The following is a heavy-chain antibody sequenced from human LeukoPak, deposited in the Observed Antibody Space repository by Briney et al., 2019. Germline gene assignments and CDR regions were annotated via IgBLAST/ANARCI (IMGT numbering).Heavy chain of an antibody. CDR1: GFTFSSYW. CDR2: VNNDGSTA. CDR3: LAAAGTIG. Sequence: GGSLRLSCAASGFTFSSYWMHWVRQAPGKGLVWVSRVNNDGSTANYADSVKGRFTISRDNTKNTLYLQMNSLRAEDTAVYFCLAAAGTIGWGQGTLVTVSS. J-gene: IGHJ4*02. D-gene: IGHD6-13*01. V-gene: IGHV3-74*01.